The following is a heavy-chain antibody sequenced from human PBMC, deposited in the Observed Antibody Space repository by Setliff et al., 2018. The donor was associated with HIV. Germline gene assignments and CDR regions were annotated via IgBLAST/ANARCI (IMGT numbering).Heavy chain of an antibody. Sequence: SLTCSVSGGSVGSGSYYWSWIRQSPGKGLEWLGYIYYSGSTTYNPSLKSRVTMSIDTSKNQFSLKLRSVTAADTAVYYCARDPPGYGDSNDYWGQGTLVTVSS. CDR1: GGSVGSGSYY. CDR3: ARDPPGYGDSNDY. D-gene: IGHD4-17*01. J-gene: IGHJ4*02. CDR2: IYYSGST. V-gene: IGHV4-61*01.